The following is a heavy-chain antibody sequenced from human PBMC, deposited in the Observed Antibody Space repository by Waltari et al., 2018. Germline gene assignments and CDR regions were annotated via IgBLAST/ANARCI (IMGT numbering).Heavy chain of an antibody. D-gene: IGHD7-27*01. V-gene: IGHV4-34*01. CDR2: INHSGST. Sequence: QVQLQQWGAGLLKPSETLSLTCAVYGGSFSGYYWSWIRQPPGKGLEWIGEINHSGSTNYNPSLKSRVTISRENAKNSLYLQMNSLRAGDTAVYYCAREAGEDAFDIWGQGTMVTVSS. CDR1: GGSFSGYY. J-gene: IGHJ3*02. CDR3: AREAGEDAFDI.